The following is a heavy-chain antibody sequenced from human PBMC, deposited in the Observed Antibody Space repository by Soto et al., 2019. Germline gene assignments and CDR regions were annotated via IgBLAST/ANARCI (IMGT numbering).Heavy chain of an antibody. V-gene: IGHV4-38-2*01. CDR1: GYSISSGYF. Sequence: SETLSLTCAVSGYSISSGYFWGWIRQPPGKGLEWLGTTYYGASSYYNPSLRSRITILLDASTNQLSLKLSSVTAADTAVYFCVRVAGSASWYETDSWGQGILVTVS. D-gene: IGHD6-13*01. CDR2: TYYGASS. J-gene: IGHJ4*02. CDR3: VRVAGSASWYETDS.